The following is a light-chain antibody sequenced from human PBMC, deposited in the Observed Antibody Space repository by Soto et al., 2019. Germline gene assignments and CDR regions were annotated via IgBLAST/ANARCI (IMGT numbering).Light chain of an antibody. CDR3: SSYTSSSTGV. CDR2: DVS. J-gene: IGLJ1*01. Sequence: SAVSQPASESGSPGQSITISCTRTSSDVGGYNYVSWYQQHPGKAPKLMIYDVSNRPSGVSNRFSGSKSGNTASLTISGLQAEDEADYYCSSYTSSSTGVFGTGTKVTVL. V-gene: IGLV2-14*01. CDR1: SSDVGGYNY.